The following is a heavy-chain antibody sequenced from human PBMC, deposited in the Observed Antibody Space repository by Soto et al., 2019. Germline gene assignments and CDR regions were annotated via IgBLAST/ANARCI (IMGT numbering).Heavy chain of an antibody. Sequence: SXTLSLTCSVSGASITRGGFLWTWIRQHPGKGLEWIGFISYNGRTSYNPSLKSRVTISADTSKNQFSLQLSSVTAADTAVYYCARSDVVVNRIANWGQGTPVPVSS. CDR2: ISYNGRT. CDR1: GASITRGGFL. V-gene: IGHV4-31*03. J-gene: IGHJ1*01. D-gene: IGHD3-16*02. CDR3: ARSDVVVNRIAN.